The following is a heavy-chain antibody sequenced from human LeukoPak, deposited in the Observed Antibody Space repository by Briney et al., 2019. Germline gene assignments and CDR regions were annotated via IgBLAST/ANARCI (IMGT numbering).Heavy chain of an antibody. CDR1: EFTFSSYT. D-gene: IGHD5-24*01. V-gene: IGHV3-21*01. J-gene: IGHJ6*03. CDR2: ISSSSSYI. CDR3: ARGVGRDGYNFWGVHLYYYYYMDV. Sequence: GGSLRLSCAASEFTFSSYTMNWVRQAPGKGLEWVSSISSSSSYIYYADSVKGRFTISGDNAKNSLYLQMNSLRAEDTAVYYCARGVGRDGYNFWGVHLYYYYYMDVWGKGTTVTVSS.